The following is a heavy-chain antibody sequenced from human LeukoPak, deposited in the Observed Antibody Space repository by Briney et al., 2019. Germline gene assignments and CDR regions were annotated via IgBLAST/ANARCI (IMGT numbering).Heavy chain of an antibody. Sequence: KPGGSLRLSCAASGFTVSSNYMSWVRQAPGKGLEWVSSISSAGSYIYYADSLKGRFTISRDNAQNSLFLQMNSLRAEDTAVYFCARDLAYSNDLGCFDYWGQGALVAVSS. CDR2: ISSAGSYI. CDR1: GFTVSSNY. CDR3: ARDLAYSNDLGCFDY. D-gene: IGHD4-11*01. J-gene: IGHJ4*02. V-gene: IGHV3-21*01.